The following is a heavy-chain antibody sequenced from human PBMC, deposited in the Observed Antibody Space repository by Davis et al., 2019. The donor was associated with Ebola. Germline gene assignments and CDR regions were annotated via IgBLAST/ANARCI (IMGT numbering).Heavy chain of an antibody. Sequence: ASVKVSCKASGYTFSSYDINWVRQAPGQGLEWMGWMNPSSGNTGYAQKFQGRVTMTRDTSITTAYMELSSLSFYDTAVYFCTRAIARRQLGSWFDPWGQGTPVTVSS. J-gene: IGHJ5*02. V-gene: IGHV1-8*01. CDR3: TRAIARRQLGSWFDP. CDR2: MNPSSGNT. D-gene: IGHD6-6*01. CDR1: GYTFSSYD.